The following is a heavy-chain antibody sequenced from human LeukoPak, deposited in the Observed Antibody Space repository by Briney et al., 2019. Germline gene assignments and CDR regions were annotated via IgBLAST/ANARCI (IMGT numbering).Heavy chain of an antibody. CDR1: GYTFTDYY. CDR2: INPNSGGT. D-gene: IGHD5-12*01. CDR3: ALGSGYGAFDI. V-gene: IGHV1-2*02. Sequence: AASVKVSCRASGYTFTDYYMHWVRQAPGQGLEWMGWINPNSGGTNYAQKFQGRVTMTRDTSISTAYMELSRLRSDDTAVYYCALGSGYGAFDIWGQGTMVTVSS. J-gene: IGHJ3*02.